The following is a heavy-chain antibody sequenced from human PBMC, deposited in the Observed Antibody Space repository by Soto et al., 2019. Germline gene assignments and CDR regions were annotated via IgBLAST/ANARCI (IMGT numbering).Heavy chain of an antibody. CDR3: ASHIAARDYGVLDV. CDR1: GFTFSDYY. CDR2: ISSSGSTN. D-gene: IGHD6-6*01. J-gene: IGHJ6*02. V-gene: IGHV3-11*01. Sequence: GGSLRLSCATSGFTFSDYYMSWIRQAPGKGLEWVSYISSSGSTNYYADSVKGRFTNSRDNAKNSLYLQMNSLRAEDTAVYYCASHIAARDYGVLDVWGQGTTVTVSS.